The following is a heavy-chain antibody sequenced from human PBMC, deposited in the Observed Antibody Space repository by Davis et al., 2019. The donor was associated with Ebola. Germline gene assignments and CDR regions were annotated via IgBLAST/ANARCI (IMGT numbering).Heavy chain of an antibody. V-gene: IGHV4-34*01. CDR2: INHSGST. CDR3: ARWMIMGIAARLYYYYGMDV. D-gene: IGHD6-6*01. CDR1: GGSFSGYY. Sequence: SETLSLTCAVYGGSFSGYYWSWIRQPPGKGLEWIGEINHSGSTNYNPSLKSRVTISVDTSKNQFALKLSSVTAADTAVYYCARWMIMGIAARLYYYYGMDVWGKGTTVTVSS. J-gene: IGHJ6*04.